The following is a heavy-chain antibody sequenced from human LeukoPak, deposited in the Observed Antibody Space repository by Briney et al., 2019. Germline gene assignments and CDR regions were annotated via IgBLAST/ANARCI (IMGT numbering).Heavy chain of an antibody. CDR1: GGTFSSYA. D-gene: IGHD3-10*01. V-gene: IGHV1-69*06. Sequence: GASVKVSCKASGGTFSSYAISWVRQSPGHRLEWMGGIIPIFGTANYAQKFQGRVTITADKSTSTAYMELSSLRSDDTAVYYCTSAVVRWHFDYWGQGTLVTVSS. CDR2: IIPIFGTA. J-gene: IGHJ4*02. CDR3: TSAVVRWHFDY.